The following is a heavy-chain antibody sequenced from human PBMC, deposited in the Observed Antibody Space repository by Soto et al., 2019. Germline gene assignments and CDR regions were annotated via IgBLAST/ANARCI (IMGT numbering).Heavy chain of an antibody. CDR2: IIPIFGTA. CDR1: GGTFSSYA. CDR3: ARIAVACTGFDP. Sequence: QVLLVQSGAEVKKPGSSVKVSCKASGGTFSSYAISWVRQAPGQGLEWMGGIIPIFGTANYAQKFQGRVTITADESTITAYMELSSLISEDTAVYYCARIAVACTGFDPWGQGTLVTVSS. J-gene: IGHJ5*02. V-gene: IGHV1-69*01. D-gene: IGHD6-19*01.